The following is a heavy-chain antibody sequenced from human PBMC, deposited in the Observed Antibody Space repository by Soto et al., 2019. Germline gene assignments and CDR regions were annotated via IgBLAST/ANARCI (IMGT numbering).Heavy chain of an antibody. CDR3: ARGRGGTTVYYLDY. V-gene: IGHV4-30-2*01. Sequence: PSETLSLTCTVSGGSISGDYSWSWIRQPPGKGLEWIGYTYHSGSTNYNPSLKSRVTMSVDRSKNQFSLKLTSATAADTAVYYCARGRGGTTVYYLDYWGQGTLVTVSS. CDR1: GGSISGDYS. CDR2: TYHSGST. D-gene: IGHD4-4*01. J-gene: IGHJ4*02.